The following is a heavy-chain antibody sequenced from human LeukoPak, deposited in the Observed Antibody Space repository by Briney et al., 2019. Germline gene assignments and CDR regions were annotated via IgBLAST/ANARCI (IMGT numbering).Heavy chain of an antibody. D-gene: IGHD4-23*01. J-gene: IGHJ4*02. CDR1: GYSISSGDY. Sequence: SETLSLTCTVSGYSISSGDYWGWIRQPPGKGLEWIVSIYHSWSTYYNPALKSRVTILVDTSKTQFSLTLSSVTDADTAVYYCATTRGASLVTSWAKGPLVPVSS. V-gene: IGHV4-38-2*02. CDR3: ATTRGASLVTS. CDR2: IYHSWST.